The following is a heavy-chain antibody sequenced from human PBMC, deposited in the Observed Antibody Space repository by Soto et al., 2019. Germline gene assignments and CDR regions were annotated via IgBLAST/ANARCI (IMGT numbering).Heavy chain of an antibody. V-gene: IGHV4-39*01. J-gene: IGHJ4*02. CDR2: IFYSGST. Sequence: PSETLSLTCTVSGGSMSSSSYYWGWIRQPPGKGLEWIGSIFYSGSTYYSPSLKSRVTISRDTSKNQFSLKLSSVTAADTAVYYCARHRDYNRSGSWFDYWGQGALVTVSS. D-gene: IGHD3-10*01. CDR3: ARHRDYNRSGSWFDY. CDR1: GGSMSSSSYY.